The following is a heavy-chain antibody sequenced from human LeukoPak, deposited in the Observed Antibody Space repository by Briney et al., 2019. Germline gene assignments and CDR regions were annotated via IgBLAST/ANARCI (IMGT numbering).Heavy chain of an antibody. CDR1: GYTLTELS. J-gene: IGHJ4*02. Sequence: ASVKVSCKVSGYTLTELSMHWVRQAPGKGLEWMGGFDPEDGETIYAQKFQGRVTMTEDTSTDTAYMELSSLRSEDTAVYYCATSFGLGAPFDYWGQGTLVTVSS. V-gene: IGHV1-24*01. D-gene: IGHD1-26*01. CDR3: ATSFGLGAPFDY. CDR2: FDPEDGET.